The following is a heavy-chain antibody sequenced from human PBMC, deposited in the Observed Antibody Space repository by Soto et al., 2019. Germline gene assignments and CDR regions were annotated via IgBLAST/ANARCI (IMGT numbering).Heavy chain of an antibody. V-gene: IGHV3-33*01. CDR1: GFTFSSYG. CDR2: IWYDGSNK. CDR3: ARGQAAVAGTFDF. J-gene: IGHJ4*02. D-gene: IGHD6-19*01. Sequence: QVQLVESGGGVVQPGRSLRPSCAASGFTFSSYGMHWVRQAPGKGLVSAAVIWYDGSNKNYADAVKGRFTISRDNSKNTLYLQMNSLRAEDTAVYYCARGQAAVAGTFDFWGQGTLVTVSS.